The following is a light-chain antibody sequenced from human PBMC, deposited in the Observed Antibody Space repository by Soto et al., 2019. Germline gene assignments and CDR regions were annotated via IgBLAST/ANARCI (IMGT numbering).Light chain of an antibody. Sequence: DIQMTQSPYSLSASVGDRVTITCRASQSISSYLNWYQQKQGKAPMLLIYAASSLQSGVPSRFSGSGSGTDFTLTISSLQPEDVATYYFQQSYSTPVTFGQGTKLEI. CDR2: AAS. V-gene: IGKV1-39*01. J-gene: IGKJ2*01. CDR3: QQSYSTPVT. CDR1: QSISSY.